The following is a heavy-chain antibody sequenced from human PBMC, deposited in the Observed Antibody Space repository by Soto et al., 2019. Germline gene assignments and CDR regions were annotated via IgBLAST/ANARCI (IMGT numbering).Heavy chain of an antibody. CDR2: IYYSGST. Sequence: SETLSLTATVSGGSISSGDYYWGWIRQPPGKGLEWIGYIYYSGSTYYNPSLKSRVTISVDTSKNHFSLKLSSVTAADTAVYYCARVALWFGEFRSFDYWGQGTLVTVPQ. V-gene: IGHV4-30-4*01. J-gene: IGHJ4*02. CDR1: GGSISSGDYY. D-gene: IGHD3-10*01. CDR3: ARVALWFGEFRSFDY.